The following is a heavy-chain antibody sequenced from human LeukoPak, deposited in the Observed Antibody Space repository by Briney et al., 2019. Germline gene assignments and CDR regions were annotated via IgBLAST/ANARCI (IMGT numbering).Heavy chain of an antibody. V-gene: IGHV1-2*02. CDR2: INPNSGGT. Sequence: ASVKVSCKASGYTFTSYGISWVRQAPGQGLEWMGWINPNSGGTNYAQKFQGRVTMTRDTSISTAYMELSRLRSDDTAVYYCARSRGQWELNYWGQGTLVTVSS. CDR3: ARSRGQWELNY. CDR1: GYTFTSYG. J-gene: IGHJ4*02. D-gene: IGHD1-26*01.